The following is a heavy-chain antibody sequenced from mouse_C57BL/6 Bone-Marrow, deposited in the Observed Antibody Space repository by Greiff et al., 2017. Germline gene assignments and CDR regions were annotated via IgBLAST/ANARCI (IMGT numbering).Heavy chain of an antibody. CDR1: GYTFTDYN. CDR2: INPNNGGT. V-gene: IGHV1-18*01. CDR3: ARMGYYDYDAWFAY. Sequence: VQLQQSGPELVKPGASVKIPCKASGYTFTDYNMDWVKQSHGKSLEWIGDINPNNGGTIYNQKFKGKATLTVDKSSITAYMELRSLTSEDTAVYYCARMGYYDYDAWFAYWGQGTLVTVSA. J-gene: IGHJ3*01. D-gene: IGHD2-4*01.